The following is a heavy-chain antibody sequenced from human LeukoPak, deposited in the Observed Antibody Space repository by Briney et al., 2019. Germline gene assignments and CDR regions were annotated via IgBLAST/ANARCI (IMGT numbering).Heavy chain of an antibody. CDR3: ARRNGGSYNLDY. J-gene: IGHJ4*02. V-gene: IGHV1-8*01. CDR1: GYTFTSYD. CDR2: MNPNSGNT. Sequence: ASVKVSCKASGYTFTSYDINWVRQATGQGLEWMGWMNPNSGNTGYAQKFQGRVTMTRNTSISTAYMELSSLRSEDTAVYYCARRNGGSYNLDYWGQGTLVTVSS. D-gene: IGHD1-26*01.